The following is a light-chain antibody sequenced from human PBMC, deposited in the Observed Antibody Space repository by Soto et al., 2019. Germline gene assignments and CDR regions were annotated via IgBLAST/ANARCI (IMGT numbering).Light chain of an antibody. Sequence: EIVLTQSPATLSLSPGERATLSCRASQSVSNYLAWYQQKPGQAPRLLLYDASNRATGIPARFSGSGSGTDFTLTISSLEPEDFAVYYCQQRSNWPPSTFGQGTRVEIK. V-gene: IGKV3-11*01. CDR2: DAS. CDR1: QSVSNY. CDR3: QQRSNWPPST. J-gene: IGKJ5*01.